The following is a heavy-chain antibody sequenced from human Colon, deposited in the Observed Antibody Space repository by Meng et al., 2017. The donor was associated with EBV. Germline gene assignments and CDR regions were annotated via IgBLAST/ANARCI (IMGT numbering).Heavy chain of an antibody. V-gene: IGHV4-31*03. CDR3: ARVSSGWDYFDY. J-gene: IGHJ4*02. CDR2: IYYSGST. CDR1: GGSVSSGGYY. Sequence: QVQLQQWGARLLKPSQTLSLTCTVSGGSVSSGGYYWTWIRQHPGKGLEWFGHIYYSGSTFYNPSLKRRVIISIDTSKNQFSLNLRSVTAADTAVYYCARVSSGWDYFDYWGQGTLVTVSS. D-gene: IGHD6-19*01.